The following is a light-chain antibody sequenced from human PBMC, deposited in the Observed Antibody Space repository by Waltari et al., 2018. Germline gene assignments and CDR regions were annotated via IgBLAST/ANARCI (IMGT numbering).Light chain of an antibody. CDR1: QNVANY. CDR2: GAS. CDR3: QQSFELPHT. V-gene: IGKV1-39*01. Sequence: DIHMTQSPSSLSASVGDIVTISCLASQNVANYFNWYQQKPGNAPKLLIYGASGLHSGVPSRFSGSGFGTDFTLTISNLQPEDFATYYCQQSFELPHTFGRGTRLELK. J-gene: IGKJ2*01.